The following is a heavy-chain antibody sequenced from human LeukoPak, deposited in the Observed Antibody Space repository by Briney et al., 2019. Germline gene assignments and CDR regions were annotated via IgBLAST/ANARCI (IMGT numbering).Heavy chain of an antibody. J-gene: IGHJ4*02. CDR1: GFTFSNYA. V-gene: IGHV3-23*01. CDR2: ISGSGGGT. D-gene: IGHD3-10*01. Sequence: GGSLRLSCAASGFTFSNYAMSWVRQAPGKGLEWVSTISGSGGGTYYADSVKGRFTLSRDNSMNTLYLQMNSLRAEDTTVYYCAKDVESGRSADYWGQGTLVTVSS. CDR3: AKDVESGRSADY.